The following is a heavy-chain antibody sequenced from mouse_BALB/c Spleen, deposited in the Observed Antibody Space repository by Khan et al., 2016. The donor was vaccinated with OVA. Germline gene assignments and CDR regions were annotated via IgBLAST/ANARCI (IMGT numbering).Heavy chain of an antibody. Sequence: QVQLKQSGPGLVQPSQSLSITCTVSGFSLTNYAVHWVRQSPGKGLEWLGVIWSGGSADYNAAFISRLSITTDTSKSQVLFEMNTLQPNDTAIYYCARRGGLGRWYAMDYWCQGTSVTVSS. CDR1: GFSLTNYA. D-gene: IGHD4-1*01. CDR3: ARRGGLGRWYAMDY. V-gene: IGHV2-2*02. J-gene: IGHJ4*01. CDR2: IWSGGSA.